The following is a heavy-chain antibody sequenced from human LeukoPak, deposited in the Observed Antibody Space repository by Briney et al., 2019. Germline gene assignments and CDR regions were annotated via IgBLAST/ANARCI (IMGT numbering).Heavy chain of an antibody. V-gene: IGHV1-69*05. Sequence: SVKVSCKASGGTFSSYAISWVRQAPGQGLEWMGRIIPIFGTANYAQKFQGRVTITTDESTSTAYMELSSLRSEDTAAYYCASPRWLHRRAFDIWGQGTMVTVSS. D-gene: IGHD5-24*01. J-gene: IGHJ3*02. CDR1: GGTFSSYA. CDR3: ASPRWLHRRAFDI. CDR2: IIPIFGTA.